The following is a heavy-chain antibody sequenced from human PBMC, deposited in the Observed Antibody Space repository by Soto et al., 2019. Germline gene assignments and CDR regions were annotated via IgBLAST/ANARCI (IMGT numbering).Heavy chain of an antibody. D-gene: IGHD5-12*01. CDR3: TRGGGWLPED. V-gene: IGHV4-59*01. CDR1: GGPINSDY. CDR2: IHYSGTT. Sequence: QVQMQESGPGLLKPSETLSLSCSVSGGPINSDYWSWIRQPPGKGLEWLANIHYSGTTTYNPSLKSRVTISIDTPKNQFFLRLSSVSAADTAVYYCTRGGGWLPEDWGQGTLVTVSS. J-gene: IGHJ4*02.